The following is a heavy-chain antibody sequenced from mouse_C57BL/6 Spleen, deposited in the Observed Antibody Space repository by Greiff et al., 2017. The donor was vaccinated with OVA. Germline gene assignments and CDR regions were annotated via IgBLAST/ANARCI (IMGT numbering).Heavy chain of an antibody. CDR1: GYTFTSYW. CDR2: IYPSDSET. V-gene: IGHV1-61*01. Sequence: QVQLQQPGAELVRPGSSVKLSCKASGYTFTSYWMDWVKQRPGQGLEWIGNIYPSDSETHFNQKFKDKATLTVDKSSSTAYMQLSSLTSEDSAVYYCARESYPAWFAYWGQGTLVTVSA. CDR3: ARESYPAWFAY. D-gene: IGHD2-12*01. J-gene: IGHJ3*01.